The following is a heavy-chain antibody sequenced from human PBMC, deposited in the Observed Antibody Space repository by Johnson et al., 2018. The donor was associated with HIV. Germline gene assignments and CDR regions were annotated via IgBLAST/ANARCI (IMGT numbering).Heavy chain of an antibody. CDR3: AKDLSWGAAGTGNAFDV. Sequence: QMQLVESGGGVVQPGRSLRLSCAASGFSFSNYAMHWVRQAPGKGLEWVAGIWYAGTNKYYSDSVKGRFTISRDNSKNTLYLQMNSLSAEDTAVYYCAKDLSWGAAGTGNAFDVWGQGTMVTVSS. D-gene: IGHD6-13*01. CDR2: IWYAGTNK. V-gene: IGHV3-33*06. CDR1: GFSFSNYA. J-gene: IGHJ3*01.